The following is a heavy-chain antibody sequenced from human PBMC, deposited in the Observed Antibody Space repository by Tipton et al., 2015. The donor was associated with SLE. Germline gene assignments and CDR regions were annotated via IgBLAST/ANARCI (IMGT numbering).Heavy chain of an antibody. CDR2: TSYDGTNK. V-gene: IGHV3-30*04. D-gene: IGHD3-16*01. CDR3: ARGNDYFWGHFVY. CDR1: GYTFSNYA. J-gene: IGHJ4*02. Sequence: SLRLSCAVSGYTFSNYAIHWVRQAPGKGLQWVAVTSYDGTNKYYADSVKGRFTMSRDNSKNTLYLQMSSLRAEDTAVYYCARGNDYFWGHFVYWGQGALVTVSS.